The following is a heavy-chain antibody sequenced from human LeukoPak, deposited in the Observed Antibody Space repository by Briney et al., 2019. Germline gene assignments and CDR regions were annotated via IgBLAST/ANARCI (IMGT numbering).Heavy chain of an antibody. J-gene: IGHJ4*02. Sequence: GGSLRLSCVASGFTFSHYGMHWVRQTPGKGLEWVALIWYDGSKKDYTDSVKGRFTISRDNSKNTLSLQMNSLRVEDTAVYYCARDGINSSFWHYFESWGQGTLVTVSS. CDR3: ARDGINSSFWHYFES. D-gene: IGHD2/OR15-2a*01. CDR1: GFTFSHYG. V-gene: IGHV3-33*01. CDR2: IWYDGSKK.